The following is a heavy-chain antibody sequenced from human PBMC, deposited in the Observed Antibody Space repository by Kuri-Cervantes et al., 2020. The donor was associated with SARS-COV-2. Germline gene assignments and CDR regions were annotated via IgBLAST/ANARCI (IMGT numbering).Heavy chain of an antibody. CDR1: GFSLSTSGVG. CDR3: AHRGIGYFASGV. V-gene: IGHV2-5*02. D-gene: IGHD2-21*01. CDR2: IYWDDDK. J-gene: IGHJ3*01. Sequence: SGPTLVKPTQTLTLTCTFSGFSLSTSGVGVGWIRQPPGKALEWLAVIYWDDDKRYSPSLKSRLTITKDTSKNQVVLTMTNMDPVDTATYYCAHRGIGYFASGVWGQGTVVTVSS.